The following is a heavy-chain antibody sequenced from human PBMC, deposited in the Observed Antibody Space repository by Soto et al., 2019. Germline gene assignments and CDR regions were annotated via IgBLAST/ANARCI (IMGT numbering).Heavy chain of an antibody. V-gene: IGHV1-2*02. D-gene: IGHD5-12*01. J-gene: IGHJ6*02. CDR1: GYTFTGYY. CDR3: ARERKYRDIVATTLGDYYYYGMDV. Sequence: ASVKVSCKASGYTFTGYYMHWVRQAPGQGLEWMGWINPNSGGTNYAQKFQGRVTMTRDTSISTAYMELSRLRSGDTAVYYCARERKYRDIVATTLGDYYYYGMDVWGQGTTVTVSS. CDR2: INPNSGGT.